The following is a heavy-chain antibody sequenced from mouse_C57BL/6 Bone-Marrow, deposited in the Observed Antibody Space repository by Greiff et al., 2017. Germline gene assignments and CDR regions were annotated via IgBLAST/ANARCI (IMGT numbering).Heavy chain of an antibody. CDR1: GYTFTSYW. CDR3: ARPRTGDYFDY. CDR2: IDPSDSYT. Sequence: QVHVKQPGAELVMPGASVKLSCKASGYTFTSYWMHWVKQRPGQGLEWIGEIDPSDSYTNYNQKFKGKSTLTVDKSSSTAYMQLSSLTSEDSAVYYCARPRTGDYFDYWGQGTTLTVSS. V-gene: IGHV1-69*01. D-gene: IGHD4-1*01. J-gene: IGHJ2*01.